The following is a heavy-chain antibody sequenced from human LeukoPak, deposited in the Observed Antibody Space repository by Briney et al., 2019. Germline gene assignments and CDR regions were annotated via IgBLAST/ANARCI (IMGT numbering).Heavy chain of an antibody. CDR3: ARSPNWYFDL. CDR2: IYTSGST. Sequence: SETLSLTCTVSGGSISGYYWSWLRQPAGKALEWIGRIYTSGSTNYNPSLKSRVTMSVDTSKNQFSLKLSSVTAADTAVYYCARSPNWYFDLWGRGTLVTVSS. V-gene: IGHV4-4*07. J-gene: IGHJ2*01. CDR1: GGSISGYY.